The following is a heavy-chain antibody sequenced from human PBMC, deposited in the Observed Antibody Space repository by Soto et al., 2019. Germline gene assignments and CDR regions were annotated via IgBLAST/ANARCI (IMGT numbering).Heavy chain of an antibody. Sequence: SETLSLTCTVSGGSISSYYWSWIRQPAGKGLEWIGRIYTSGSTNYNPSLKSRVTMSVDTSKNQFSLKLSSVTAADTAVYFCATRAGLGSFYYYGMDVWGQGTTVTVSS. CDR3: ATRAGLGSFYYYGMDV. V-gene: IGHV4-4*07. J-gene: IGHJ6*02. CDR2: IYTSGST. D-gene: IGHD3-16*01. CDR1: GGSISSYY.